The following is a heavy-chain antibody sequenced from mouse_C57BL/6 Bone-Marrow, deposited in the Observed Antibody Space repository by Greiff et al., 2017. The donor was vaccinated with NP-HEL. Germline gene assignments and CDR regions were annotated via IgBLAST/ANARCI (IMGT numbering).Heavy chain of an antibody. Sequence: EVQLQQSGPELVKPGASVKISCKASGYTFTDYYMNWVKQSHGKSLEWIGDINPNNGGTSYNQKFKGKATLTVDKSSSTAYMELRSLTSEDSAVYYCASHYGSSYWYFDVWGTGTTVTVSS. CDR1: GYTFTDYY. CDR2: INPNNGGT. V-gene: IGHV1-26*01. D-gene: IGHD1-1*01. CDR3: ASHYGSSYWYFDV. J-gene: IGHJ1*03.